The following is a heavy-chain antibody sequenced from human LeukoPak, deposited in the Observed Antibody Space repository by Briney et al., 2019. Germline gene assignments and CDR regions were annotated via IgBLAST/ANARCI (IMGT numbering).Heavy chain of an antibody. D-gene: IGHD6-19*01. V-gene: IGHV3-48*03. CDR2: ISSSGSTI. Sequence: GGSLRLSCAASGFTFSSYEMNWVRQAPGKGLEWVSYISSSGSTIYYADSVKGRFTISRDNAKNSLYLQMNSLRAEDTAVYYCARGPSGGSGWYHWFGYWGQGTLVTVSS. CDR3: ARGPSGGSGWYHWFGY. J-gene: IGHJ4*02. CDR1: GFTFSSYE.